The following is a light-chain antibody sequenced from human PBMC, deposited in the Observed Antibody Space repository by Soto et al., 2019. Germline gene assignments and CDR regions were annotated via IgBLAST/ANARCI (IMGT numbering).Light chain of an antibody. V-gene: IGLV2-14*03. CDR3: SSYTSSSTVV. CDR1: SSDVGGYNY. J-gene: IGLJ2*01. CDR2: DVS. Sequence: QSVLTQPASVSGSPGQSINISCTGTSSDVGGYNYVSWYQHHPGKAPKLMIYDVSNRPSGVSNRFSGSKSGNTASLTISGLQAEDEADYYCSSYTSSSTVVFGGGTKLTVL.